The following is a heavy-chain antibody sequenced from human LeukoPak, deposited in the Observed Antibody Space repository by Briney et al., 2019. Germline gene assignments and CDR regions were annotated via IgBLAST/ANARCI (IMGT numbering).Heavy chain of an antibody. CDR3: AKDFPHYYFMDV. CDR1: GFSFTSYG. Sequence: TGGSLRLSCAASGFSFTSYGMHWVRQAPGKGLEWVAFIRYDGSNNYYADSVKGRFTISRDNDKNTVYLQMNSLRSEDTAVYYCAKDFPHYYFMDVWGKGTTVIVSS. CDR2: IRYDGSNN. V-gene: IGHV3-30*02. J-gene: IGHJ6*03.